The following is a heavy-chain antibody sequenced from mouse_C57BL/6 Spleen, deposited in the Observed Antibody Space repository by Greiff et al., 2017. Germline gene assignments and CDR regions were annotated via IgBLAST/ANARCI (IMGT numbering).Heavy chain of an antibody. CDR2: INPNNGGT. Sequence: EVQLQQSGPELVKPGASVKISCKASGYTFTDYYMNWVKQSHGKSLEWIGDINPNNGGTSYNQKFKGKATLTVEKSSSTAYMELRSLTSEDSAVYYCARRDEDDGYLFYFDNGGQGTT. CDR3: ARRDEDDGYLFYFDN. J-gene: IGHJ2*01. V-gene: IGHV1-26*01. CDR1: GYTFTDYY. D-gene: IGHD2-3*01.